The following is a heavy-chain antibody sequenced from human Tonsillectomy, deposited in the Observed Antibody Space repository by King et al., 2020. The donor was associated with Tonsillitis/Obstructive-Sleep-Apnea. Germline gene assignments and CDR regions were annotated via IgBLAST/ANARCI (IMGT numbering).Heavy chain of an antibody. Sequence: VQLQQWGAGLLKPSETLSLTCAVYGGSFSGYYWSWLRQPPGKGLEWIGEINHSGSTNYNPSLKSRVTISVDTSKNQFSLKLSSVTAADTAVYYCARVGEDIVVVPAAIIGNYFDYWGQGTLVTVSS. CDR2: INHSGST. CDR1: GGSFSGYY. J-gene: IGHJ4*02. D-gene: IGHD2-2*01. V-gene: IGHV4-34*01. CDR3: ARVGEDIVVVPAAIIGNYFDY.